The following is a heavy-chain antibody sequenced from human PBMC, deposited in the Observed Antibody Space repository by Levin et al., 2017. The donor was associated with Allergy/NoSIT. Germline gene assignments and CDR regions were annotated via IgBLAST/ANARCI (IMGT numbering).Heavy chain of an antibody. Sequence: GGSLRLSCAASGFTFDDYAMHWVRQAPGKGLEWVSGISWNSGSIGYADSVKGRFTISRDNAKNSLYLQMNSLRAEDTALYYCAKDMGATLENFDYWGQGTLVTVSS. V-gene: IGHV3-9*01. CDR3: AKDMGATLENFDY. D-gene: IGHD1-26*01. J-gene: IGHJ4*02. CDR2: ISWNSGSI. CDR1: GFTFDDYA.